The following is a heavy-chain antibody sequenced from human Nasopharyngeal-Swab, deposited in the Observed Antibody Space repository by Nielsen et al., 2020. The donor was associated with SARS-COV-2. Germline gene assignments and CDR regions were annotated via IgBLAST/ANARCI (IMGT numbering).Heavy chain of an antibody. V-gene: IGHV4-34*01. CDR2: INHRGTT. D-gene: IGHD3-22*01. CDR1: GGSFSDYY. CDR3: ARGLVDVNMILVVIGFSYWLDS. J-gene: IGHJ5*01. Sequence: SETLSLTCAVYGGSFSDYYWTWIRQPPGKGLEWIGEINHRGTTNYNPSLKSRVTISADTSKNQFSLKLNPVTAADTAVYYCARGLVDVNMILVVIGFSYWLDSWGQGTLVTVSS.